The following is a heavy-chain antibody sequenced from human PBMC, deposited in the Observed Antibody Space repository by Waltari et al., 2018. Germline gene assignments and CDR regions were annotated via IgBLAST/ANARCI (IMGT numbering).Heavy chain of an antibody. J-gene: IGHJ3*02. D-gene: IGHD3-22*01. Sequence: EVQLVESGGGLVKPGGSLRLSCAASGFTFSSYSMNWVRQAPGKGLAWVSSISSSSSYIYYADSVKGRFTISRDNAKNSLYLQMNSLRAEDTAVYYCARDRDQYYDSSGYYYYRDAFDIWGQGTMVTVSS. V-gene: IGHV3-21*01. CDR1: GFTFSSYS. CDR3: ARDRDQYYDSSGYYYYRDAFDI. CDR2: ISSSSSYI.